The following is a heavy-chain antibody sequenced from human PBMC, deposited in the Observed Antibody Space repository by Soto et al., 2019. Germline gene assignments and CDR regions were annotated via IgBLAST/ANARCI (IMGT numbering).Heavy chain of an antibody. D-gene: IGHD3-10*01. V-gene: IGHV4-39*01. J-gene: IGHJ4*02. Sequence: QLQLQESGPGLVKPSETLSLTCTVSGGSISSSSYYWGWIRQPPGKGLEWIGSIYYSGSTYYNPSLKSRVTIPVDTSKNQFSLKLSSVTAADTAVYCCARLWFGELPRFDYWGQGTLVTVSS. CDR2: IYYSGST. CDR3: ARLWFGELPRFDY. CDR1: GGSISSSSYY.